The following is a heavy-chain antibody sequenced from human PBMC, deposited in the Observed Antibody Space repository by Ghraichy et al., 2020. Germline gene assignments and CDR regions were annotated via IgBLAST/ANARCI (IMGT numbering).Heavy chain of an antibody. CDR3: ASGPTGDLDY. CDR1: GGSLSGYH. J-gene: IGHJ4*02. CDR2: VHDVKSGRT. V-gene: IGHV4-34*01. Sequence: SETLSLTCGVYGGSLSGYHWSWIRQSPGNGLEWIGEVHDVKSGRTYYNPALSSRVTISLDKSRKQFFLTLNSLTAADSGVYYCASGPTGDLDYWGQGTLVTVSS. D-gene: IGHD7-27*01.